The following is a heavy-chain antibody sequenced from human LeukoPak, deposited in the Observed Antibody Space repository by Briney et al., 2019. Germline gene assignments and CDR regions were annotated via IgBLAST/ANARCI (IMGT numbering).Heavy chain of an antibody. V-gene: IGHV5-51*01. CDR2: IYPGDSDT. J-gene: IGHJ4*02. CDR3: ASPSVYSSGWYYFDY. D-gene: IGHD6-19*01. Sequence: GEPLQISCQGSGSIFTSYWIGWVRQLPGKGLEWMGIIYPGDSDTRYSPSFQGQVTISADKSISTAYLQWSSLKASDTAMYYCASPSVYSSGWYYFDYWGQGSLVTVSS. CDR1: GSIFTSYW.